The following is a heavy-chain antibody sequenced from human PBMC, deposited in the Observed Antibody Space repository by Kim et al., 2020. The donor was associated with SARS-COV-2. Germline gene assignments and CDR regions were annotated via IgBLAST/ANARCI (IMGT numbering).Heavy chain of an antibody. CDR3: AKAISGVRGRNSHMDV. J-gene: IGHJ6*02. D-gene: IGHD3-10*01. V-gene: IGHV3-23*01. CDR1: GFTFNNYG. CDR2: IGGGGLTT. Sequence: GGSLRLSCVASGFTFNNYGMNWVRQGPGKGLEWVSSIGGGGLTTYYADSVKGRFTISRDNSKNTLYLQMNSLRAEDTAVYYCAKAISGVRGRNSHMDVWGQGTSVTVSS.